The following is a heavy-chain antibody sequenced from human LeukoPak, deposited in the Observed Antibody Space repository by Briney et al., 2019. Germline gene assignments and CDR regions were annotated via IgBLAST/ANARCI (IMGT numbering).Heavy chain of an antibody. CDR3: ARRYCSSTSCYHPQRYFDY. J-gene: IGHJ4*02. CDR1: GGSFSGYY. V-gene: IGHV4-34*01. Sequence: SETLSLTCAVYGGSFSGYYWSWIRQPPGKGLEWVGEINHSGSTNYNPSLKSRVTISVDTSKNQFSLKLSSVTAADTAVYYCARRYCSSTSCYHPQRYFDYWGQGTLVTVSS. D-gene: IGHD2-2*01. CDR2: INHSGST.